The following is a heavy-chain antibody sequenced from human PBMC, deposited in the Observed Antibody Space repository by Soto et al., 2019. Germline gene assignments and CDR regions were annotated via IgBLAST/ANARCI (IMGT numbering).Heavy chain of an antibody. V-gene: IGHV3-30*19. CDR2: TSYDGSGK. D-gene: IGHD3-16*01. J-gene: IGHJ1*01. CDR1: GFTFRSYV. CDR3: ARWGTTGGLDV. Sequence: QVQLVESGGALVQPGTSLRLSCVGSGFTFRSYVIHWVRQAPGKGLEWVALTSYDGSGKYYGDSVRGRFTISRDNSRNTVDLQMDSLRLEDTALYYCARWGTTGGLDVWGQGTLVSVSS.